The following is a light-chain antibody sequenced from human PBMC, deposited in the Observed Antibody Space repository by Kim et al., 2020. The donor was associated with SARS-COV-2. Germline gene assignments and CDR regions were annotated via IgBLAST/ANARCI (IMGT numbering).Light chain of an antibody. J-gene: IGLJ3*02. Sequence: QSALTQPPSVSGSPGQSLTISCTGTSSDVGSYNVVSRYQQHPGKAPKLMIYEVSKRPSGVPNRFSGSKSGNTASLTISGLQAEVGAEYYCCSYAGSSTWVFGGGTQLTVL. CDR1: SSDVGSYNV. CDR3: CSYAGSSTWV. CDR2: EVS. V-gene: IGLV2-23*02.